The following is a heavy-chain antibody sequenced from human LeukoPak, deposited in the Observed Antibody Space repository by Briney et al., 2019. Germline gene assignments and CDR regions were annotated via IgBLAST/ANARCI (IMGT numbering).Heavy chain of an antibody. Sequence: GGSLRLSCAASGFTFSSYSMNWVRQAPGKGLEWVSSISSSSSYIYYADSVKGRFTISRDNAKNSLYLQMNSLRAEDTAVYYCARHSLTDAFDIWGQGTMVTVFS. J-gene: IGHJ3*02. D-gene: IGHD2-21*01. CDR2: ISSSSSYI. CDR3: ARHSLTDAFDI. V-gene: IGHV3-21*01. CDR1: GFTFSSYS.